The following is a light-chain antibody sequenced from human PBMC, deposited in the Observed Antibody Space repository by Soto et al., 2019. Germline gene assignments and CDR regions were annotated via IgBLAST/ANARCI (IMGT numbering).Light chain of an antibody. CDR2: EVS. CDR1: SSDVGGSNY. V-gene: IGLV2-14*01. J-gene: IGLJ1*01. CDR3: SSYTSSSTLYV. Sequence: QLVLTQPASVSGSPGQSITISCTGTSSDVGGSNYVSWYQHHPGKAPKLMIYEVSNRPSGVSNRFSGSKSGNTASLTISGLQAEDEADYYCSSYTSSSTLYVFGTGTKLTVL.